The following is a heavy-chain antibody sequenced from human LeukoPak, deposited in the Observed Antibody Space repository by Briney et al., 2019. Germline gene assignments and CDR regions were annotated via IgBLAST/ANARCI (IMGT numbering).Heavy chain of an antibody. CDR3: ASPYGSGSYYAFDP. Sequence: SPTLSLTCTVSGGSISSTSYDWGRTRQPPGKGLEWIGTIDYSGSTYYNPSLKRRVTISADTSKNQFSLQLSSVTAADTAVYYCASPYGSGSYYAFDPWGQGTLVTVSS. CDR1: GGSISSTSYD. D-gene: IGHD3-10*01. V-gene: IGHV4-39*01. J-gene: IGHJ5*02. CDR2: IDYSGST.